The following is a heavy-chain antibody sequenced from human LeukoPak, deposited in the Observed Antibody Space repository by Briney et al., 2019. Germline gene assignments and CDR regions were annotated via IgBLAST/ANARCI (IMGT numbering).Heavy chain of an antibody. Sequence: PGGSLRLSCAASGFSFSNYAMNWVRQAPGKGLEWVSYISGSSAAIYYADSVEGRFTIFRDKAKNSLYLQMNSLRAEDTAVYYCAKGFYYPSYYFDYWGQGTLVTVSS. J-gene: IGHJ4*02. D-gene: IGHD3-10*01. CDR1: GFSFSNYA. CDR3: AKGFYYPSYYFDY. CDR2: ISGSSAAI. V-gene: IGHV3-48*01.